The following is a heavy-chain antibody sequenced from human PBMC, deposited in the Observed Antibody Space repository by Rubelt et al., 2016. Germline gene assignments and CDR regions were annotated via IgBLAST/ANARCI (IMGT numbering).Heavy chain of an antibody. J-gene: IGHJ5*02. D-gene: IGHD2-21*01. CDR2: IRYDGSNK. CDR1: GFTFSSYG. CDR3: ARDSLRGSSRWFDP. Sequence: QVQLVESGGGVVQPGGSLRLSCAASGFTFSSYGMHWVRQAPGKGLEWVAFIRYDGSNKYYADSVKGRFTISRENSKNTLYLQMSSRRAEDTAVYYCARDSLRGSSRWFDPWGQGTLVTVSS. V-gene: IGHV3-30*02.